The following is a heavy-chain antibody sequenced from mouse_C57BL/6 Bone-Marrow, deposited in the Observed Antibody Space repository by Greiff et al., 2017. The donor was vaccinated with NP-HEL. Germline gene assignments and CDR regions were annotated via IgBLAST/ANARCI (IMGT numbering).Heavy chain of an antibody. Sequence: VTLQESGPELVKPGASVKISCKASGYAFSSSWMTWVKQRPGKGLEWIGRIYPGDGDTNYNGNFKGKATLSADKSSSTAYMQLSSLTSEDCAVYFCAREGGNYAWYFDVWGTGPTVTVSS. D-gene: IGHD2-1*01. CDR3: AREGGNYAWYFDV. J-gene: IGHJ1*03. CDR2: IYPGDGDT. V-gene: IGHV1-82*01. CDR1: GYAFSSSW.